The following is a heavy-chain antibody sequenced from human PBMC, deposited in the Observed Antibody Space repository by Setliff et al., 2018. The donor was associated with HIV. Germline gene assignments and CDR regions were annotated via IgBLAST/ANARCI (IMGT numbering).Heavy chain of an antibody. CDR2: THASGTT. CDR3: ARGSRQLTIFGVVFKTNYYFMDV. Sequence: PSETLSLTCTVSGGSISGDFWTWIRQPAGEGLEWIGRTHASGTTQCEPSLKNRCSMSIDTSKNQFSLTLNSVTAADTAVYYCARGSRQLTIFGVVFKTNYYFMDVWGKGTAVTVSS. V-gene: IGHV4-4*07. J-gene: IGHJ6*03. CDR1: GGSISGDF. D-gene: IGHD3-3*01.